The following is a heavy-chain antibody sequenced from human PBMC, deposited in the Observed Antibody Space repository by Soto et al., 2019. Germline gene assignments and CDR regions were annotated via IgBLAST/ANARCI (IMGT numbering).Heavy chain of an antibody. V-gene: IGHV4-34*01. CDR3: ASGNAWEALLAY. D-gene: IGHD1-26*01. CDR1: GGSFSGYY. J-gene: IGHJ4*02. Sequence: QVQLQQWGAGLLKPSETLSLTCAVYGGSFSGYYWSWIRKPPGKGLEWIGEINHSGSTNYNPPLKSRVTISVDTSKNQFSLKLSSVTAADTAVYYCASGNAWEALLAYWGQGTLVTVSS. CDR2: INHSGST.